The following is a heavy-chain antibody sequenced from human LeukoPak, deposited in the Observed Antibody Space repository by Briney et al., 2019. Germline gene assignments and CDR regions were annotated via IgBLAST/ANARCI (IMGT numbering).Heavy chain of an antibody. CDR1: GFTFSNAW. CDR2: IKSKTDGGTT. D-gene: IGHD2-2*01. CDR3: TTDGVHCSRTSCS. Sequence: GGSLRLSCAASGFTFSNAWMSWVRQAPGKGLEWVGRIKSKTDGGTTDYAAPVKGRFTISRDDSKNTPYLQMNSLKTEDTAVYYCTTDGVHCSRTSCSWGQGTLVTVSS. V-gene: IGHV3-15*01. J-gene: IGHJ5*02.